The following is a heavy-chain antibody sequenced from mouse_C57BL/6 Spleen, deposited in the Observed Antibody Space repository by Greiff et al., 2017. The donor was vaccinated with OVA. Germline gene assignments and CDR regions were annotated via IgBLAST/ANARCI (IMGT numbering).Heavy chain of an antibody. V-gene: IGHV1-22*01. CDR1: GYTFTDYN. D-gene: IGHD2-4*01. J-gene: IGHJ2*01. CDR2: INPNNGGT. CDR3: ARGDLNDYPLDY. Sequence: EVQLQESGPELVKPGASVKMSCKASGYTFTDYNMHWVKQSHGKSLEWIGYINPNNGGTSYNQKFKGKATLTVNKSSSTAYMELRSLTSEDSAVYYCARGDLNDYPLDYWGQGTTLTVSS.